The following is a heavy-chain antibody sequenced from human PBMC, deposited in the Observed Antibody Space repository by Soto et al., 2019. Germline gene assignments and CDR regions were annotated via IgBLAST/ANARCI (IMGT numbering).Heavy chain of an antibody. Sequence: EVQLVESGGGLVQPGGSLRLSCTASGFTFSDYWMHWVRQVPGKGLEWVSRINSDETTTSYADSVKGRFTIYRDSAKNTLYLQMNSLRAEDTAVYYCARLMMIRGVIADYWGQGTLVTVSS. CDR2: INSDETTT. J-gene: IGHJ4*02. V-gene: IGHV3-74*01. CDR1: GFTFSDYW. CDR3: ARLMMIRGVIADY. D-gene: IGHD3-10*01.